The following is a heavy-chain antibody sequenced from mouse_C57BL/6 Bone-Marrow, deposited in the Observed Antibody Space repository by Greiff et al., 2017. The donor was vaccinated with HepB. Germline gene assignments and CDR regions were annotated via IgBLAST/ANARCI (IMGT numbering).Heavy chain of an antibody. CDR1: GYTFTSYW. CDR2: INPSNGGT. Sequence: VQLQQPGTELVKPGASVKLSCKASGYTFTSYWMHWVKQRPGQGLEWIGNINPSNGGTNYNEKFKSKATLTVDKSSSTAYMPLSSLTSEDSAVYYCARPFILTTAYYFDYWGQVTTLTVSS. CDR3: ARPFILTTAYYFDY. V-gene: IGHV1-53*01. D-gene: IGHD1-2*01. J-gene: IGHJ2*01.